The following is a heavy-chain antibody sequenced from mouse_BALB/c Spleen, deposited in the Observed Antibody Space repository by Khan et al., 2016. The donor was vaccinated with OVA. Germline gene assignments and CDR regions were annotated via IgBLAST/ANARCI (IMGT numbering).Heavy chain of an antibody. Sequence: EVELVASGGGLVQPGGSLKLSCATSGFTFSDYYMYWVRQTPEKRLEWVAHISNGGDSTYYPDTVKGRFTISRDNAKNTLYLQMSRLKSEDTAMYYCARREDAYFFAMDYWGQGTSVTVSS. CDR3: ARREDAYFFAMDY. CDR1: GFTFSDYY. CDR2: ISNGGDST. V-gene: IGHV5-12*02. J-gene: IGHJ4*01.